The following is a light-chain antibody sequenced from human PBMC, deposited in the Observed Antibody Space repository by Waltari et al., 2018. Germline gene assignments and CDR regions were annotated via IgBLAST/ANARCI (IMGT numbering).Light chain of an antibody. Sequence: DIVMTQSPDSLAVSLGERATINCKSSQSVLYSYYNKNYLAWYQQKPGQPPKLLIYWASTRESGVPDRFSGSGSGTDFTLTISRLQAEDVAVYYCQQHYSTPPTFGQGTKLEIK. J-gene: IGKJ2*01. CDR1: QSVLYSYYNKNY. V-gene: IGKV4-1*01. CDR2: WAS. CDR3: QQHYSTPPT.